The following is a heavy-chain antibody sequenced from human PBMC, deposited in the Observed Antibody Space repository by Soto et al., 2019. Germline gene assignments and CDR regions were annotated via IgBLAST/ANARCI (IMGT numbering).Heavy chain of an antibody. CDR1: GFTFISYA. CDR3: AKDQVNQWLANFDY. V-gene: IGHV3-23*01. J-gene: IGHJ4*02. Sequence: GGSLRLSCAASGFTFISYAMSWVRQAPGKGLEWVSAISGSGGSTYYADSVKGRFTISRDNSKNTLYLQMNSLRAEDTAVYYCAKDQVNQWLANFDYWGQGTLVTVSS. D-gene: IGHD6-19*01. CDR2: ISGSGGST.